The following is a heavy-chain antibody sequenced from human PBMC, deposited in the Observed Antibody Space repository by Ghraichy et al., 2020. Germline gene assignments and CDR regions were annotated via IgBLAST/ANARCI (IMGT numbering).Heavy chain of an antibody. Sequence: GGSLRISCAASGFTFSSYAMHWVRQAPGKGLEYVSAISSNGGSTYYANSVKGRFTISRDNSKNTLYLQMGSLRAEDMAVYYCARGYSGSPWGQGTLVTVSS. J-gene: IGHJ5*02. CDR2: ISSNGGST. D-gene: IGHD1-26*01. V-gene: IGHV3-64*01. CDR1: GFTFSSYA. CDR3: ARGYSGSP.